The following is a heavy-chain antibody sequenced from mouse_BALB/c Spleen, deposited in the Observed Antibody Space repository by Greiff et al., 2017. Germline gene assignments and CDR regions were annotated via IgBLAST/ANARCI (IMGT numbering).Heavy chain of an antibody. CDR3: VRIATGYAMDY. Sequence: EVHLVESGGGLVQPKGSLKLSCAASGFTFNTYATNWVRQAPGKGLEWVARIRSKSNNYATYYADSVKDRFTISRDDSQSMLYLQMNNLKTEDTAMYYCVRIATGYAMDYWGQGTSVTVSS. V-gene: IGHV10-1*02. CDR1: GFTFNTYA. CDR2: IRSKSNNYAT. D-gene: IGHD1-1*01. J-gene: IGHJ4*01.